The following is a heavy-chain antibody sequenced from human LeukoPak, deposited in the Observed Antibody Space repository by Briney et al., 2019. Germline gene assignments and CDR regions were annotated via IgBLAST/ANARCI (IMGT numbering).Heavy chain of an antibody. CDR2: IYTSGNT. D-gene: IGHD3-16*02. Sequence: SETLSLTFTVSGGSINSYYWSWIRQPARKGLEWIGRIYTSGNTDYNPSLKSRVTMSIYTSRNQFSLKLNSVTAADTAVYYCARGLGYTEPFFEYWGQGTLVTVSS. CDR3: ARGLGYTEPFFEY. V-gene: IGHV4-4*07. J-gene: IGHJ4*02. CDR1: GGSINSYY.